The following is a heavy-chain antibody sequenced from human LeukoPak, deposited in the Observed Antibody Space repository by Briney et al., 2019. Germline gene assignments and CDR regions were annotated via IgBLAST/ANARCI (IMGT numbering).Heavy chain of an antibody. CDR2: IYYSGST. CDR3: ARRTVHNYYYYYMDV. V-gene: IGHV4-59*01. D-gene: IGHD4-17*01. J-gene: IGHJ6*03. CDR1: GGSISSYY. Sequence: SETLSLTCTVSGGSISSYYWSWIRQPPGKGLEWIGYIYYSGSTNYNPSLKSRVTISADTSKNQFSLKLSSVTAADTAVYYCARRTVHNYYYYYMDVWGKGTTVTVSS.